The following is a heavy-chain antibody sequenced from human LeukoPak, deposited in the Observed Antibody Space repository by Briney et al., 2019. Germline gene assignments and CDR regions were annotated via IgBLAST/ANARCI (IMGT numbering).Heavy chain of an antibody. V-gene: IGHV1-46*01. Sequence: ASVKVSCKASGYTFTSYYMHWVRQAPGQGLEWMGIINPSGGSTSYAQKFQGRVTMTTDTSTSTAYMELRSLRSDDTAVYYCARDQYYYDSSGYYYFDYWGQGTLVTVSS. CDR1: GYTFTSYY. CDR2: INPSGGST. CDR3: ARDQYYYDSSGYYYFDY. J-gene: IGHJ4*02. D-gene: IGHD3-22*01.